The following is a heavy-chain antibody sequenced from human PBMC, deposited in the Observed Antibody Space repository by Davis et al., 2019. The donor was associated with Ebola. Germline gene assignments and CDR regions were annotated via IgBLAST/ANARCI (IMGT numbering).Heavy chain of an antibody. V-gene: IGHV4-34*01. Sequence: MPSETLSLTCAVFGGSFSDHYWSWIRQPPGKGLEWIGEINHSGSTNYNPSLKSRVTISVDTSKNQFSLKLSSVTAADTAVYYCARKYYDFWSGYVWGQGTTVTVSS. CDR1: GGSFSDHY. J-gene: IGHJ6*02. CDR3: ARKYYDFWSGYV. CDR2: INHSGST. D-gene: IGHD3-3*01.